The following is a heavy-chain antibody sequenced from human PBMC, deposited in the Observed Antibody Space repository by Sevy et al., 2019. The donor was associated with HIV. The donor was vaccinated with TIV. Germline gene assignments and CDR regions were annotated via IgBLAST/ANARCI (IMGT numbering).Heavy chain of an antibody. CDR1: GDSLSSGAYS. J-gene: IGHJ3*02. D-gene: IGHD4-17*01. V-gene: IGHV4-30-2*01. CDR3: ARDGGTVTSPGCFDI. Sequence: SETLSLTCAVSGDSLSSGAYSWNWIRQPPGKALEWIGYIFHTGNAYYNSSLRSRVTISVDTSKNQFSLKMTSVTAADTAVYNCARDGGTVTSPGCFDIWGQGTMVTVSS. CDR2: IFHTGNA.